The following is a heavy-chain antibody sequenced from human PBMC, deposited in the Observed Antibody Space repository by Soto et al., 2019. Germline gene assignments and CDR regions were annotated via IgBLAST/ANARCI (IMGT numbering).Heavy chain of an antibody. J-gene: IGHJ6*02. CDR2: IYYSGST. CDR1: GGSVSSGSYY. V-gene: IGHV4-61*01. CDR3: ARDRGYDSSGYYYYYYGMDV. Sequence: SETLSLTCTVSGGSVSSGSYYWSWIRQPPGKGLEWIGYIYYSGSTNYNPSLKSRVTISVDTSKNQFSLKLSSVTAADTAVYYCARDRGYDSSGYYYYYYGMDVWGQGTTVTVSS. D-gene: IGHD3-22*01.